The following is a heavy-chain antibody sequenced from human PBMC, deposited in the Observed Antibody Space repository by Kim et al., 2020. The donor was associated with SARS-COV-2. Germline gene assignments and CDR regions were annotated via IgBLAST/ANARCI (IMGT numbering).Heavy chain of an antibody. D-gene: IGHD6-13*01. V-gene: IGHV4-39*01. Sequence: SETLSLTCTVSGGSISSSSYYWGWIRQPPGKGLEWIGSIYYSGSTYYNPSLKSRVTISVDTSKNQFSLKLSSVTAADTAVYYCARHWRPPPSAAGTRDWFDPWGQGTLVTVSS. CDR2: IYYSGST. J-gene: IGHJ5*02. CDR3: ARHWRPPPSAAGTRDWFDP. CDR1: GGSISSSSYY.